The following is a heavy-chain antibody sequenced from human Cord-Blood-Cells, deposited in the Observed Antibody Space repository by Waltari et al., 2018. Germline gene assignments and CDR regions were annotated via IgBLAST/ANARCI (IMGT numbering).Heavy chain of an antibody. V-gene: IGHV3-53*01. CDR1: GFTVSSNY. CDR3: ARGGDYDFWSGYSRY. J-gene: IGHJ4*02. Sequence: EVQLVESGGGLIQPGGSLRLSCAASGFTVSSNYMRWVRQAPGKGLEWVSVIYSGGSTYYADSVKGRFTISRDNSKNTLYLQMNSLRAEDTAVYYCARGGDYDFWSGYSRYWGQGTLVTVSS. D-gene: IGHD3-3*01. CDR2: IYSGGST.